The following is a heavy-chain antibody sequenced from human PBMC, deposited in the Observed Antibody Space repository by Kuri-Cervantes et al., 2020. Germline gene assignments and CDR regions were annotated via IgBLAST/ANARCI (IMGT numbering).Heavy chain of an antibody. Sequence: ASVKVSCKASGYTFTGYYMHWVRQAPGQGLEWMGWINPNSGGTNYAQKFQGWVTMTRDTSASTAYMELSSLRSEDTAVYYCASSQGSGSGSYSPDAFDIWGQGTMVTVSS. V-gene: IGHV1-2*04. CDR3: ASSQGSGSGSYSPDAFDI. J-gene: IGHJ3*02. CDR2: INPNSGGT. CDR1: GYTFTGYY. D-gene: IGHD3-10*01.